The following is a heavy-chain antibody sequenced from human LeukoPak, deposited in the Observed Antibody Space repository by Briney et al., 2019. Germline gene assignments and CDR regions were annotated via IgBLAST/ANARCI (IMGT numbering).Heavy chain of an antibody. CDR1: GFTFSSYG. Sequence: GGSLKLSCAASGFTFSSYGMHWVRQAPGKGLEWVAFIRYDGSNKYYADSVKGRFTISRDNSKNTLYLQMNSLRAEDTAVYYCAKDVESMATIRPFDYWGQGTLVTVSS. CDR3: AKDVESMATIRPFDY. D-gene: IGHD5-24*01. J-gene: IGHJ4*02. V-gene: IGHV3-30*02. CDR2: IRYDGSNK.